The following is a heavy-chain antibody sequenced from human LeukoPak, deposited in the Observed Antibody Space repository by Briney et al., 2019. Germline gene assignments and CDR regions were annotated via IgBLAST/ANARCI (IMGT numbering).Heavy chain of an antibody. V-gene: IGHV3-74*01. D-gene: IGHD4-23*01. CDR3: ARRPDYGGTPTFDY. CDR2: INSDGSST. Sequence: GGSLRLSCAASGFTFSSYWMHWVRQAPGKGLVWVSRINSDGSSTSHADSVKGRYTISRDNSKNTLYLQMNSLRVEDTAVYYCARRPDYGGTPTFDYWGQGTLVTVSS. CDR1: GFTFSSYW. J-gene: IGHJ4*02.